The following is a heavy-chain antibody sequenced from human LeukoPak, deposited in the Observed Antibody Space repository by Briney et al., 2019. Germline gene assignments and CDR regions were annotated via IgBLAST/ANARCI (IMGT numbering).Heavy chain of an antibody. CDR3: ARGAAARLDDAFDI. CDR2: IIPIFGTA. CDR1: GGTFSSYG. V-gene: IGHV1-69*05. D-gene: IGHD6-13*01. Sequence: GSSVKVSCKASGGTFSSYGISWVRQAPGQGLEWMGGIIPIFGTANYAQKFQGRVTITTDESTSTAYMELSSLRSEDTAVYYCARGAAARLDDAFDIWGQGTMVTVSS. J-gene: IGHJ3*02.